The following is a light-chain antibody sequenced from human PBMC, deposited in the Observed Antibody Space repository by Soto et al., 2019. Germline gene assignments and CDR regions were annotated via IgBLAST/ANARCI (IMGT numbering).Light chain of an antibody. CDR2: GAS. CDR1: QSVSSSY. CDR3: QQYGSSLPWT. Sequence: EIVLMPSPATLSLSPGERATLSCRASQSVSSSYLAWYQQKPGQAPRLLIYGASSRATGIPDRFSGSGSGTDFTLTISRLEPEDFAVYYCQQYGSSLPWTFGQGTKV. J-gene: IGKJ1*01. V-gene: IGKV3-20*01.